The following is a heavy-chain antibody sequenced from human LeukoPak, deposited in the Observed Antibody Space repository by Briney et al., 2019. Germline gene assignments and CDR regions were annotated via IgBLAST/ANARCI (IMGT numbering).Heavy chain of an antibody. CDR1: GYTFTSYG. V-gene: IGHV1-18*01. J-gene: IGHJ4*02. D-gene: IGHD2/OR15-2a*01. CDR3: ARDLRAELSHLSESDY. Sequence: ASVKASCKASGYTFTSYGISWVRQAPGQGLEWMGWISAYNGNTNYAQKLQGGVTMTTDTSTSTAYMELRSLRSDDTAVYYCARDLRAELSHLSESDYWGQGTLVTVSS. CDR2: ISAYNGNT.